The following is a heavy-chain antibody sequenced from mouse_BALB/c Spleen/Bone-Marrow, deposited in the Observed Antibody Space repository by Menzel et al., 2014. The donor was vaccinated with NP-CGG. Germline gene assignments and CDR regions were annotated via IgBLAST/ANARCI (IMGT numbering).Heavy chain of an antibody. J-gene: IGHJ4*01. CDR2: INPYNGDT. Sequence: VQLKESGPELVKPGASVKISCKASGYSFTGYFMNWVMQSHGKSLEWIGRINPYNGDTFYNQKFKGKATLTVDKSSSTAHMELRSLASEDSAVYYCARGGLLSAMDYWGQGTSVTVSS. CDR3: ARGGLLSAMDY. D-gene: IGHD2-3*01. V-gene: IGHV1-20*02. CDR1: GYSFTGYF.